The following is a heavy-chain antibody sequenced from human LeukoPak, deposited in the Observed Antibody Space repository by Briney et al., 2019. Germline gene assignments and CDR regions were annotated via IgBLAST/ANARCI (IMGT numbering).Heavy chain of an antibody. J-gene: IGHJ4*02. CDR2: INPNSGGT. CDR3: ARVNRDYYDSSGYYPRRYFDY. D-gene: IGHD3-22*01. CDR1: GYTFTGYY. Sequence: GASVKVSCKASGYTFTGYYMHWVRQAPGQGLEWVGWINPNSGGTNYAQKFQGRVTMTRDTSISTAYMELSRLRSDDTAVYYCARVNRDYYDSSGYYPRRYFDYWGQGTLVTVSS. V-gene: IGHV1-2*02.